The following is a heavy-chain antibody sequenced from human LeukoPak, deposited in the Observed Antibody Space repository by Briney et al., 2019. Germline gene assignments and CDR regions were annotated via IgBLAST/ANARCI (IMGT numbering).Heavy chain of an antibody. CDR1: GYTFTGYY. V-gene: IGHV1-2*02. D-gene: IGHD1-26*01. Sequence: ASVKVSCKASGYTFTGYYMHWVRQAPGQGLEWMGWINPNSGGTNYAQKFRGRVTMTTDTSTSTAYMELRSLRSDDTAVYYCARLIHSGSEGWFDPWGQGTLVTVSS. J-gene: IGHJ5*02. CDR2: INPNSGGT. CDR3: ARLIHSGSEGWFDP.